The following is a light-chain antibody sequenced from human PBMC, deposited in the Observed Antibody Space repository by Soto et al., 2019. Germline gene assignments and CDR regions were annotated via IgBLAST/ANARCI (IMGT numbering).Light chain of an antibody. CDR1: QSIGVP. CDR3: QQRTDRPPWT. Sequence: EVVLTQSPATLSLSPGERATLSCRASQSIGVPIAWYQHKPGKAPRLLIFDASQRATGIPARFRGSGSGTDFTLSISSLAPEDFAVYYCQQRTDRPPWTFGQGTKVDIK. J-gene: IGKJ1*01. CDR2: DAS. V-gene: IGKV3-11*01.